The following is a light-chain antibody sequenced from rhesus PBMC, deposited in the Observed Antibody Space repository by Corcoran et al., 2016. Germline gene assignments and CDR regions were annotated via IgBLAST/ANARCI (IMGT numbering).Light chain of an antibody. CDR2: YAS. V-gene: IGKV1S15*01. Sequence: DIQMTQSPSSLSASVGDTVTITCRASQGISNNLAWYQQKPGKVPKLLIYYASTLQSGVPSRFSSSGSVTGFTLTISSLQPEDFATYYCQHGYGTPYSFGQGTKVEIK. CDR3: QHGYGTPYS. CDR1: QGISNN. J-gene: IGKJ2*01.